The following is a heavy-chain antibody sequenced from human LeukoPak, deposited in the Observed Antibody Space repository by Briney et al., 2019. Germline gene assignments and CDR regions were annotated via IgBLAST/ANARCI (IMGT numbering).Heavy chain of an antibody. CDR1: GFTFSSYA. Sequence: GGSLRLSCAASGFTFSSYAMSWVRQAPGKGLEWVSAISGSGGSTYYADSVKGRFTISRDNSKNTLYLQMNSLRAEDTAVYYCAKDANYLRSGSFFIPFDYWGQGTLVSVYS. CDR2: ISGSGGST. J-gene: IGHJ4*02. D-gene: IGHD4/OR15-4a*01. V-gene: IGHV3-23*01. CDR3: AKDANYLRSGSFFIPFDY.